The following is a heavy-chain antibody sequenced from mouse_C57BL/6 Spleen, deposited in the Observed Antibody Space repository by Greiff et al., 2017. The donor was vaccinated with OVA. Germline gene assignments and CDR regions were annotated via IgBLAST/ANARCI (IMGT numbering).Heavy chain of an antibody. Sequence: QVQLQQSGPELVKPGASVKISCKASGYAFSSSWMNWVKQRPGKGLEWIGRIYPGAGDTNYNGKFTGKATLTADKSSSTAYMQLSSLTSEDSAVYFCARGETAQAPPFDYWGQGTTLTVSS. CDR3: ARGETAQAPPFDY. CDR2: IYPGAGDT. CDR1: GYAFSSSW. J-gene: IGHJ2*01. D-gene: IGHD3-2*02. V-gene: IGHV1-82*01.